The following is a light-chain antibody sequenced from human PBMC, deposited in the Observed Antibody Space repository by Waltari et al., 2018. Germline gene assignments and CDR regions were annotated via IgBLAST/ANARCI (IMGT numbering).Light chain of an antibody. CDR3: SSYASSPPHVV. Sequence: QSALTQPASVSGSPGQSISISCTGISSDAGGYKSVSWYQHHPGKAPKLLIYDVFNRPSGVSNRFSGSKSGNEASLAISGLQAEDEGVYYCSSYASSPPHVVFGAGTKLTVL. CDR2: DVF. J-gene: IGLJ2*01. CDR1: SSDAGGYKS. V-gene: IGLV2-14*03.